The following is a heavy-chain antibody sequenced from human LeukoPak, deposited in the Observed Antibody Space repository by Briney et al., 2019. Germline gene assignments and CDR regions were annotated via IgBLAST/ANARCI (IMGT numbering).Heavy chain of an antibody. CDR2: ISWNSGSI. Sequence: GGSLRLSCAASGFTVSSNYMSWVRQAPGKGLEWVSGISWNSGSIGYADSVKGRFTISRDNAKNSLYLQMNSLRAEDTALYYCAKDITMVRGVMIDYWGQGTLVTVSS. CDR3: AKDITMVRGVMIDY. J-gene: IGHJ4*02. CDR1: GFTVSSNY. V-gene: IGHV3-9*01. D-gene: IGHD3-10*01.